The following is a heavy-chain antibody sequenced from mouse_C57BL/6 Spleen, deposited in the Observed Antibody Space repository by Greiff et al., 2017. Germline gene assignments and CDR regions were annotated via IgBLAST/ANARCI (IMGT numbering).Heavy chain of an antibody. CDR2: IDPEDGET. D-gene: IGHD1-1*01. J-gene: IGHJ3*01. CDR3: APDYYGSSPWFAD. CDR1: GFNIKDYY. V-gene: IGHV14-2*01. Sequence: DVKLQESGAELVKPGASVKLSCTASGFNIKDYYMHWVKQRTEQGLEWIGRIDPEDGETKYAPKFQGKATITADTSSNTAYLQHSSLTSEDTAVEYCAPDYYGSSPWFADWGQGTLVTVSA.